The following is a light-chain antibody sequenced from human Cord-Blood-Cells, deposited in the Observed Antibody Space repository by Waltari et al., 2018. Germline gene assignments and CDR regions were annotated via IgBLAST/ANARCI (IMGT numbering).Light chain of an antibody. CDR3: QQSYSTPHT. J-gene: IGKJ2*01. Sequence: DIQMTQSPSSLSASVGDRVTITCRASQSISSYLNWCQQKPGKAPKLLIYAASSLQSGVPSSFSGRGAGTDFTLTISSLQPEDFATYYCQQSYSTPHTFGQGTKLEIK. CDR1: QSISSY. CDR2: AAS. V-gene: IGKV1-39*01.